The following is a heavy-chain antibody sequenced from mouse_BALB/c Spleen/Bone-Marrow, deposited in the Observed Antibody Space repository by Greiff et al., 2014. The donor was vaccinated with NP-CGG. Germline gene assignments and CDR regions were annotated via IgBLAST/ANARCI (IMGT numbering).Heavy chain of an antibody. V-gene: IGHV1-81*01. Sequence: QVQLQQSGPELVKPGASVKMSCKASGYTFTDYVIGWVKQRTGQVLEWIGEIYPGTGSTYYDENFRGKATLTADKSSNTVYMQLTSLTSEDSAVYFCARYDVPAWFATGAKGLWSLSLQ. D-gene: IGHD2-14*01. J-gene: IGHJ3*01. CDR2: IYPGTGST. CDR3: ARYDVPAWFAT. CDR1: GYTFTDYV.